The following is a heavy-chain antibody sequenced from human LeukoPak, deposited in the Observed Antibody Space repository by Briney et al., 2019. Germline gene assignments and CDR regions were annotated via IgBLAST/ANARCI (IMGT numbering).Heavy chain of an antibody. CDR1: GFTFSSYG. Sequence: GRSLRLSCAASGFTFSSYGMHWVRQAPGKGLEWVAVIWYDGSNKYYADSVKGRFTICRDNSKNTLYLQMNSLRAEDTAVYYCAKVSPPIVIVPAAMDVWGQGTTVTVSS. CDR2: IWYDGSNK. J-gene: IGHJ6*02. V-gene: IGHV3-33*06. CDR3: AKVSPPIVIVPAAMDV. D-gene: IGHD2-2*01.